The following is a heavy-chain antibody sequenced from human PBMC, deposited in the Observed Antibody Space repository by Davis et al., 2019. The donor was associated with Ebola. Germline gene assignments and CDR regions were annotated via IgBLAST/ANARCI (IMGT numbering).Heavy chain of an antibody. CDR2: FDEEEGET. Sequence: ASVKVPCKVSGRTLNEISIYWVRQGPGKGLEWMGGFDEEEGETRYAQKFQGRVILTEDTSTNIAYMELTSLRSEDTALYFCATVRLWSGYHHWGQGTLVTVSS. V-gene: IGHV1-24*01. J-gene: IGHJ5*02. D-gene: IGHD3-3*01. CDR1: GRTLNEIS. CDR3: ATVRLWSGYHH.